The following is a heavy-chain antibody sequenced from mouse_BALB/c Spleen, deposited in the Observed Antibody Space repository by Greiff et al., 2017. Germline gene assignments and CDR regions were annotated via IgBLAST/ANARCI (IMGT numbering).Heavy chain of an antibody. D-gene: IGHD2-2*01. CDR3: ARDGSFDV. CDR2: ISYDGSN. Sequence: DVKLQESGPGLVKPSQSLSLTCSVTGYSITSGYYWNWIRQFPGNKLEWMGYISYDGSNNYNPSLKNRISITRDTSKNQFFLKLNSVTTEDTATYYCARDGSFDVWGAGTTVTVSS. V-gene: IGHV3-6*02. CDR1: GYSITSGYY. J-gene: IGHJ1*01.